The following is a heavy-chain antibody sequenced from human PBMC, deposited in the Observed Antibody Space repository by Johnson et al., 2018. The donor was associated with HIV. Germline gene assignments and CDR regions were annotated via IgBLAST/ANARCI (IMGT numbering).Heavy chain of an antibody. CDR2: ISYDGSNK. CDR1: GFTFSSYA. Sequence: QVQLVESGGGVVQPGRSLRLSCAASGFTFSSYALHWVRQAPGKGLEWVAVISYDGSNKYYADSVKGRFTISRDNSKNTLYRQMNSLRAEDTAVYYCAREGGGYDGKGAFDIWGQGTMVTVSS. CDR3: AREGGGYDGKGAFDI. D-gene: IGHD5-12*01. J-gene: IGHJ3*02. V-gene: IGHV3-30-3*01.